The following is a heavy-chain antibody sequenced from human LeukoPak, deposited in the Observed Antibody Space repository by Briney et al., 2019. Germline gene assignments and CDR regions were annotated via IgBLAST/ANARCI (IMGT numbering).Heavy chain of an antibody. D-gene: IGHD3-10*01. V-gene: IGHV4-34*01. J-gene: IGHJ4*02. Sequence: PSETLSLTCAVYGGSFSGYYWSWIRQPPGKGLEWIGEINHSGSTNYNPSLKSRVTISVDTSKKQFSLTLTSVTAADTAVYYCASGRYLYGSEYWGQGTLVTVSS. CDR3: ASGRYLYGSEY. CDR2: INHSGST. CDR1: GGSFSGYY.